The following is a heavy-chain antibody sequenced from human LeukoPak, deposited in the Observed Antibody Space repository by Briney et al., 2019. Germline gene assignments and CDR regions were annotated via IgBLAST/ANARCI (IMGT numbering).Heavy chain of an antibody. V-gene: IGHV3-66*01. CDR1: GFTVSSNY. CDR2: IYSDGST. D-gene: IGHD5-18*01. CDR3: ARRRWNTARVEY. J-gene: IGHJ4*02. Sequence: GGSLRLSCAASGFTVSSNYMSWVRQAPGKGLEWVSVIYSDGSTYYADSVKGKFTISRDNSKNTLYLQMNSLRAEDTAVYYCARRRWNTARVEYWGQGTLVTVSS.